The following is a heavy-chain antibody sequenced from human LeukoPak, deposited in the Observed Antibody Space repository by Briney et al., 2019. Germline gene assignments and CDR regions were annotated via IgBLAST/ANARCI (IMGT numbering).Heavy chain of an antibody. CDR2: IYVGGSK. V-gene: IGHV3-66*02. J-gene: IGHJ3*02. CDR1: GFTVSSNY. CDR3: AKDRDYGDYPDAFDI. D-gene: IGHD4-17*01. Sequence: GGSLRLSCAASGFTVSSNYMTWVRQAPGKGLEWVSVIYVGGSKYYADSVKGRFTISRDNSKNTLYLQMNSLRAEDTAVYYCAKDRDYGDYPDAFDIWGQGTMVTVSS.